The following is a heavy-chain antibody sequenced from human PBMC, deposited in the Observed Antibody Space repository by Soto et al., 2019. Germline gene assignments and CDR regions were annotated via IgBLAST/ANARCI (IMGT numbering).Heavy chain of an antibody. D-gene: IGHD2-21*02. Sequence: GSGPTLVNPTETLTLTCTVSWFSLSNARMGVSWIRQPPGKALEWLAHIFSNDEKSYSTSLKSRLTISKDTSKSQVVLTMTNMDPVDTATYYCARINIVVVTATDYYYGMDVWGQGTTVTVSS. V-gene: IGHV2-26*01. J-gene: IGHJ6*02. CDR1: WFSLSNARMG. CDR3: ARINIVVVTATDYYYGMDV. CDR2: IFSNDEK.